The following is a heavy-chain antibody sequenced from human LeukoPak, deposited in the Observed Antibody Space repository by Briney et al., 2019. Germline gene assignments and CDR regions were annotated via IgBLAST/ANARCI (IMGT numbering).Heavy chain of an antibody. Sequence: GGSLRLSCEASGFTFSHFGVHWVRQAPGKGLEWGAVIWSDATNQYYGDSVKGRFTISRDNFKKTVSLQMDSLRAEDTAVYYCAQDAQRGFDYSNSLEHWGQGSLVTVSS. J-gene: IGHJ1*01. D-gene: IGHD4-11*01. CDR1: GFTFSHFG. CDR3: AQDAQRGFDYSNSLEH. CDR2: IWSDATNQ. V-gene: IGHV3-33*06.